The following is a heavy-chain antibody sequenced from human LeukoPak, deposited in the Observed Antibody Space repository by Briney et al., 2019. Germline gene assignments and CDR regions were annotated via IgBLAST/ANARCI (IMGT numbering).Heavy chain of an antibody. CDR2: ISSTSSTI. CDR1: GFTFSNYS. V-gene: IGHV3-48*04. J-gene: IGHJ4*02. CDR3: ARGLPRNLIQPRGRSYFDY. Sequence: GGSLRLSCATTGFTFSNYSMNWVRQAPGKGLEWISYISSTSSTIYYADSVKGRFTISRDNAKNSLYLQMNSLRAEDTAVYYCARGLPRNLIQPRGRSYFDYRGQGTLVTVSS. D-gene: IGHD1-14*01.